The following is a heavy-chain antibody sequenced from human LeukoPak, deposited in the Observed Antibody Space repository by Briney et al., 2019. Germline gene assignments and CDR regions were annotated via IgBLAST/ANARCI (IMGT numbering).Heavy chain of an antibody. Sequence: GGSLRLSCAASGLTVSSNYMSWVRQAPGKGLEWVSVIYSGGSTYYADSVKGRFTISRDNSKNTLYLQMNSLRAEDTAVYDCARDGFSSGYPYDAFDIWGQGTMVSVSS. CDR3: ARDGFSSGYPYDAFDI. CDR1: GLTVSSNY. D-gene: IGHD3-22*01. CDR2: IYSGGST. V-gene: IGHV3-53*01. J-gene: IGHJ3*02.